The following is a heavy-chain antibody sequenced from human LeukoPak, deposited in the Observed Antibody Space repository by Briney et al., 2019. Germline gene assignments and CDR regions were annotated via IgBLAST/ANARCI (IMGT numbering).Heavy chain of an antibody. D-gene: IGHD6-6*01. V-gene: IGHV1-2*02. J-gene: IGHJ3*02. CDR2: INPNSGGT. CDR1: GYTFTGYY. Sequence: GASVKVSCKASGYTFTGYYMHWVRQAPGQGLEWMGWINPNSGGTNYAQKFQGRVTMTRDTSISTAYMELSRLRSDDTAVYYCAAGSLAALRSVDAFDIWGQGTMVTVSS. CDR3: AAGSLAALRSVDAFDI.